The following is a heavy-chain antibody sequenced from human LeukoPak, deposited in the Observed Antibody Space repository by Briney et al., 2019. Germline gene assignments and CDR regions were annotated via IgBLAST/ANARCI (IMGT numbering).Heavy chain of an antibody. Sequence: GGSLRLSCAASGFTFDDYAMHWVRQAPGKGLEWVSGISWNSGSIGYADSVEGRFTISRDNAKNSLYLQMNSLRAEDTALYYCAKDMDKYSSSSDYYYYYGMDVWGQGTTVTVSS. J-gene: IGHJ6*02. V-gene: IGHV3-9*01. D-gene: IGHD6-6*01. CDR3: AKDMDKYSSSSDYYYYYGMDV. CDR2: ISWNSGSI. CDR1: GFTFDDYA.